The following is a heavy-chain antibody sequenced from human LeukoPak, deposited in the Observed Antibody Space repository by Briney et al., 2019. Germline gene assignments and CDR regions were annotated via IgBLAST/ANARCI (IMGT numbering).Heavy chain of an antibody. Sequence: GSLRLSCAASGNYWMHWVRQAPGKGLVWVSHINSDGSWTSYADSVKGRFTISKDNAKNTVYLQMNSLRAEDTADYYCVSFYETYWGRGTLVTVSS. J-gene: IGHJ4*02. CDR3: VSFYETY. D-gene: IGHD2/OR15-2a*01. V-gene: IGHV3-74*01. CDR2: INSDGSWT. CDR1: GNYW.